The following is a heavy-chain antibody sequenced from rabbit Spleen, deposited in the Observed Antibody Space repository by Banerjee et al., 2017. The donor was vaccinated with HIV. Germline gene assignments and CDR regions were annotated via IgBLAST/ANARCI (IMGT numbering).Heavy chain of an antibody. CDR1: GFTISNNYH. Sequence: QEQLEESGGGLVKPEGSLALTCTASGFTISNNYHMCWVRQAPGKGLEWIACIYGGSTGTTYYANWANGRFTISKTSSTTVTLQMTSLTGADTATYFCARSDNGFIYFVLWGPGTLVTVS. CDR3: ARSDNGFIYFVL. D-gene: IGHD6-1*01. CDR2: IYGGSTGTT. J-gene: IGHJ4*01. V-gene: IGHV1S45*01.